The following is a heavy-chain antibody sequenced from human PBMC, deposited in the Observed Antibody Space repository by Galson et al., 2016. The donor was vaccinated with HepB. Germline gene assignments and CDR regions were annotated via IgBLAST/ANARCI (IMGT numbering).Heavy chain of an antibody. CDR2: IDWEDDK. V-gene: IGHV2-70*01. J-gene: IGHJ6*02. D-gene: IGHD5-18*01. Sequence: PALVKPTQTLTLTCTFSGFSLTTSGMCVNWIRQPPGKALEWLALIDWEDDKYYSTSLKTRLTISKDTSTNQVVLTMTNMDARDTATYYCAREDTRTNGGMDVWGQGTTVTVSS. CDR3: AREDTRTNGGMDV. CDR1: GFSLTTSGMC.